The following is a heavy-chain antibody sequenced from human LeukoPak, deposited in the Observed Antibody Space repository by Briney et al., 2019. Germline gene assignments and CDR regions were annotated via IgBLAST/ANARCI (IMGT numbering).Heavy chain of an antibody. V-gene: IGHV4-38-2*01. D-gene: IGHD3-10*01. CDR1: GFTFTDYY. Sequence: LRLSCAASGFTFTDYYMSWIRQPPGKGLEWIGSIYYSGSTYYNPSLKSRVTISVDTSKNQFSLKLSSVTAADTAVYYCARTRYYYNSRSYGAPYYFDYWGQGTLVTVSS. CDR2: IYYSGST. J-gene: IGHJ4*02. CDR3: ARTRYYYNSRSYGAPYYFDY.